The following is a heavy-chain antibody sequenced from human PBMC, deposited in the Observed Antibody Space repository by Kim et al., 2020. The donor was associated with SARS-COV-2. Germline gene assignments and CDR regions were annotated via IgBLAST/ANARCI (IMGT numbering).Heavy chain of an antibody. CDR2: ISSSSSYT. Sequence: GGSLRLSCAASGFTFSDYYMSWIRQAPGKGLEWVSYISSSSSYTNYADSVKGRFTISRDNAKNSLYLQMNSLRAEDTAVYYCARDLGITGTTDAEYFQHWGQGTLVTVSS. CDR1: GFTFSDYY. J-gene: IGHJ1*01. CDR3: ARDLGITGTTDAEYFQH. V-gene: IGHV3-11*05. D-gene: IGHD1-7*01.